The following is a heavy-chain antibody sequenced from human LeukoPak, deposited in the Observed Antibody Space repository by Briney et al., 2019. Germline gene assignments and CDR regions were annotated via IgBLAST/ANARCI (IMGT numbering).Heavy chain of an antibody. CDR1: GFTFSNAW. Sequence: GGSLRLSCAASGFTFSNAWMSWVRQAPGKGLEWVGRIKSKTDGGTTDYAAPVKGRFTISRDDSKNTLYLQMNSLRAEDTAVYYCARGGVSTYYYDSSGYYLPRGYFDYWGQGTLVTVSS. CDR2: IKSKTDGGTT. V-gene: IGHV3-15*01. D-gene: IGHD3-22*01. CDR3: ARGGVSTYYYDSSGYYLPRGYFDY. J-gene: IGHJ4*02.